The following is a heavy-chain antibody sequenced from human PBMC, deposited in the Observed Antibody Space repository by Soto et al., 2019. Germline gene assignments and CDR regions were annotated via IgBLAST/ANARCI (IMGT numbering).Heavy chain of an antibody. Sequence: GGSLRLSCAASGFTFGDYYRSWIRQAPGKGLEWVSYISSSSSYTNYADSVKGRFTISRDNAKNSLYLQMNSLRAEDTAVYYCARDAVTLLAAAANYDSWGQGTPVPISS. D-gene: IGHD6-13*01. J-gene: IGHJ4*02. CDR2: ISSSSSYT. V-gene: IGHV3-11*06. CDR1: GFTFGDYY. CDR3: ARDAVTLLAAAANYDS.